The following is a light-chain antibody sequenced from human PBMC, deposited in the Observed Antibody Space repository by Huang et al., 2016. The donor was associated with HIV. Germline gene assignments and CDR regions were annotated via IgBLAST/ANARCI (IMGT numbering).Light chain of an antibody. V-gene: IGKV1-27*01. CDR1: QGISNY. J-gene: IGKJ1*01. Sequence: DIQMTQSPSSLSASVGVRVTITCRASQGISNYLAWYQRKPGKVPKLLIYAESTLQSGVPSRFSGSGYGTDFTLTSSSLQPEDVATYYCQKYNSAPRVWTFGQGTKVEIK. CDR3: QKYNSAPRVWT. CDR2: AES.